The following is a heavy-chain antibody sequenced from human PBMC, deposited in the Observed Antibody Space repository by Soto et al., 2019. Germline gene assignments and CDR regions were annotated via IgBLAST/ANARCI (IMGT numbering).Heavy chain of an antibody. CDR1: GGSFSGYY. D-gene: IGHD2-2*01. CDR2: INHSGST. V-gene: IGHV4-34*01. CDR3: ARGRVSLWGYCSSTSCKGSDYMDV. Sequence: PSETLSLTCAVYGGSFSGYYWSWIRQPPGKGLEWIGEINHSGSTNYNPSLKSRVTISVDTSKNQFSLKLSSVTAADTAVYYCARGRVSLWGYCSSTSCKGSDYMDVWGKGTTVTVSS. J-gene: IGHJ6*03.